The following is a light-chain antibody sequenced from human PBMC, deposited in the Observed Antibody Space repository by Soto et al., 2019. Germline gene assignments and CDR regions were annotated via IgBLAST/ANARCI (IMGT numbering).Light chain of an antibody. CDR3: CSFAGTNSFV. V-gene: IGLV2-8*01. Sequence: QSALTQPPSASGSPGQPVTISCTGTSSDVGGYNYVSWYQQRPGKAPKLIIYEVNKRPSGVPDRVFGSKSGNTASLTVSGLQTEDEADYYCCSFAGTNSFVFGTGTKVTVL. CDR1: SSDVGGYNY. CDR2: EVN. J-gene: IGLJ1*01.